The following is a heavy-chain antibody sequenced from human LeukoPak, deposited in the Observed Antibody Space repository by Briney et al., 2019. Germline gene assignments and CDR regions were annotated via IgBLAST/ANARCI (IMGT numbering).Heavy chain of an antibody. CDR2: IIPIFGSA. Sequence: SVKVSCKASGGTFSSYAINWVRQAPGQGLEWMGGIIPIFGSANYPQKFQGRVTITADESTSTAYMELSSLRSEDTAVYYCARDYYDAFLRVFDIWGQGTMVTVSS. J-gene: IGHJ3*02. V-gene: IGHV1-69*13. CDR1: GGTFSSYA. CDR3: ARDYYDAFLRVFDI. D-gene: IGHD3-22*01.